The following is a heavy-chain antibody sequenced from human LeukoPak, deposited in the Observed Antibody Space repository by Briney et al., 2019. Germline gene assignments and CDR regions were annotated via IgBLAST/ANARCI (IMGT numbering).Heavy chain of an antibody. V-gene: IGHV1-2*02. CDR1: GYTFTGYY. D-gene: IGHD6-19*01. Sequence: ASVKVSCKASGYTFTGYYMHWVRQAPGQGLEWVGWINPNSGGTNYAQKFRGRVTMTRDTSISTAYMELSRLRSDDTAVYYCARGPVGPEWLVWDFDYWGQGTLVTVSS. CDR3: ARGPVGPEWLVWDFDY. J-gene: IGHJ4*02. CDR2: INPNSGGT.